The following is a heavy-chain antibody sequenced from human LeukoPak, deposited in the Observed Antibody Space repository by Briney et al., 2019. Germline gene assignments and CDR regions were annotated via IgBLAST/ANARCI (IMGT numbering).Heavy chain of an antibody. J-gene: IGHJ5*02. Sequence: PGGSLRLSCTASGFTFGDYAMSWVRQAPGKGLEWVGFIRSKAYGGTTEYAASVKGRFTISRDDSKSIAYLQMNSLKTEDTAVYYCGSSGYYGTNWFDPWGQGTLVTVSS. CDR3: GSSGYYGTNWFDP. D-gene: IGHD3-22*01. CDR2: IRSKAYGGTT. V-gene: IGHV3-49*04. CDR1: GFTFGDYA.